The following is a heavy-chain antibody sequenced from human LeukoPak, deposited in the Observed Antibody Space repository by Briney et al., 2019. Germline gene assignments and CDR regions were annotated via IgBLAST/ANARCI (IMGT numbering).Heavy chain of an antibody. CDR2: INHSGST. CDR1: GGSFSGYY. Sequence: SETLSLTCAVYGGSFSGYYWSWIRQPPGKGLEWIGEINHSGSTNYNPSLKSRVTISVDTSKNQFSLKLSSVTAADTAVYYCARDSGTSGEVKFDPWGQGALVTVSS. D-gene: IGHD3-10*01. V-gene: IGHV4-34*01. J-gene: IGHJ5*02. CDR3: ARDSGTSGEVKFDP.